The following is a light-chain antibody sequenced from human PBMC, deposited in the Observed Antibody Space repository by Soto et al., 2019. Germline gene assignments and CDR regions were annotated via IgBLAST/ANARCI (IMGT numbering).Light chain of an antibody. V-gene: IGKV1-5*01. J-gene: IGKJ1*01. Sequence: DFQMTQSPATLSASVGDRFAMTCRASQNIRSRLAWFQQKPGKAPKLLIYDASSLESGVPQRFSGSGSGTEFTLTISSLQPDDFATYYCQQYNSYSSFGQGTKVDIK. CDR2: DAS. CDR1: QNIRSR. CDR3: QQYNSYSS.